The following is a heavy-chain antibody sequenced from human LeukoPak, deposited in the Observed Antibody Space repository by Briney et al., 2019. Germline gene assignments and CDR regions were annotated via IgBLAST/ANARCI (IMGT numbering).Heavy chain of an antibody. CDR3: ARGRGWLQSTPFDY. V-gene: IGHV4-61*01. J-gene: IGHJ4*02. CDR1: GGSISTGSYY. CDR2: IYYSGST. Sequence: PSETLSLTCTVSGGSISTGSYYWGWIRQPPGKGLEWIGYIYYSGSTNYNPSLKSRVTISVDTSKNQFSLKLSSVTAADTAVYYCARGRGWLQSTPFDYWGQGTLVTVSS. D-gene: IGHD5-24*01.